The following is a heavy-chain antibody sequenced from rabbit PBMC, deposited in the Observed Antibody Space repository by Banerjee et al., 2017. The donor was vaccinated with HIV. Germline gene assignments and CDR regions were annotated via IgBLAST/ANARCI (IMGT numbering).Heavy chain of an antibody. CDR2: IYGGSSGST. J-gene: IGHJ4*01. D-gene: IGHD6-1*01. CDR1: GFSFSSSYY. CDR3: ARGDGGDGDAFKL. V-gene: IGHV1S45*01. Sequence: QEQLVESGGDLVKPGASLTLTCTASGFSFSSSYYMCWVRQAPGKGLEWIACIYGGSSGSTYYVSWAKGRFTISKTSSTAVTLQMTSLTAADTATYFCARGDGGDGDAFKLWGQGTLVTVS.